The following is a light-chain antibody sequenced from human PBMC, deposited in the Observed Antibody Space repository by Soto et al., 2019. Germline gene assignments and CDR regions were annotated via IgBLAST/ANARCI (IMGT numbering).Light chain of an antibody. CDR3: QQYGSSPYT. Sequence: EIVLTQSPGTLSLSPGERASLSCRASQSVSSNYLAWYQQKPGQGPRLLIYGASSRATGIPDRFSGSGSGTDFTLTISRLEPEDFAVYYCQQYGSSPYTFGQGTMLEIK. CDR2: GAS. J-gene: IGKJ2*01. CDR1: QSVSSNY. V-gene: IGKV3-20*01.